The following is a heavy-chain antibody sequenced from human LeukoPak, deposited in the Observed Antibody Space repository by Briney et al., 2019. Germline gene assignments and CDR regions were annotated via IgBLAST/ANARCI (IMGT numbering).Heavy chain of an antibody. J-gene: IGHJ4*02. V-gene: IGHV3-64*01. Sequence: GGSLRLSCAASGFTFSSYAMHWVRQAPGKGLEYVSAISSNGGSTYYANSVKGKFTISRDNSKNTLYLQMGSLRAEDMAVYYCAREELGYCSGGSCYGYGAFDYWGQGTLVTVSS. CDR3: AREELGYCSGGSCYGYGAFDY. CDR2: ISSNGGST. D-gene: IGHD2-15*01. CDR1: GFTFSSYA.